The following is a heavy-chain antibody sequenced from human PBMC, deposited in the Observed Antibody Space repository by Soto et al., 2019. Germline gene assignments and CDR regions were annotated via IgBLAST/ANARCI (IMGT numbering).Heavy chain of an antibody. CDR1: GFTLSDYY. J-gene: IGHJ4*02. V-gene: IGHV3-72*01. Sequence: EVQLVESGGGLVQPGGSLRLSCAASGFTLSDYYMDWVRQAPGKGLEWVGRSRDKAKSHTTDYAASVKGRFTISRDHSENSLYLQMNSLQTEDTAVYYCVRDKAGDYWGQGTLVTVSS. CDR2: SRDKAKSHTT. CDR3: VRDKAGDY.